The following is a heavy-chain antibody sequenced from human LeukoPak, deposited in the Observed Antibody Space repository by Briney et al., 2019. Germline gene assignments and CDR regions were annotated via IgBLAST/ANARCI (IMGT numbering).Heavy chain of an antibody. CDR2: ISAYNGDT. CDR1: GYNFSTYG. CDR3: ARDMVGATRYHDY. Sequence: ASVKVSCKASGYNFSTYGISWVRQAPGQGLEWMGWISAYNGDTNYAQKVQGSPTMTTDTSTSTAYMELRSLRSDDSAVYYCARDMVGATRYHDYWGQGTLVTVSS. J-gene: IGHJ4*02. D-gene: IGHD1-26*01. V-gene: IGHV1-18*01.